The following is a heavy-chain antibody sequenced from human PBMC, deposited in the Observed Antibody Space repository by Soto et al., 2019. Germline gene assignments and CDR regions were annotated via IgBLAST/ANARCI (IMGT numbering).Heavy chain of an antibody. CDR1: GYTFTAYY. CDR3: ARDQGSISWDYYYGMDV. D-gene: IGHD3-3*02. CDR2: INPSSGGT. J-gene: IGHJ6*02. V-gene: IGHV1-2*02. Sequence: QVQLVQSGAEVKMPGASVKVSCKTSGYTFTAYYMYWVRQAPGKGLELMGSINPSSGGTNYAQNFQGRVTMTRDTSISIAYMELSRLRSDDTAVYYCARDQGSISWDYYYGMDVWGQGTTVTVSS.